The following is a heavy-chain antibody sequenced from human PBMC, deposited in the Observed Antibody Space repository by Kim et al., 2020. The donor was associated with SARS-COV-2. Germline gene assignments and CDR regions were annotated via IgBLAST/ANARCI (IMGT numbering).Heavy chain of an antibody. J-gene: IGHJ5*02. CDR3: ARAYPRGLLEWLFTAWFDP. CDR2: INPSGGST. D-gene: IGHD3-3*01. Sequence: ASVKVSCKASGYTFTSYYMHWVRQAPGQGLEWMGIINPSGGSTSYAQKFQGRVTMTRDTSTSTVYMELSSLRSEDTAVYYCARAYPRGLLEWLFTAWFDPWGQGTLITVSS. CDR1: GYTFTSYY. V-gene: IGHV1-46*01.